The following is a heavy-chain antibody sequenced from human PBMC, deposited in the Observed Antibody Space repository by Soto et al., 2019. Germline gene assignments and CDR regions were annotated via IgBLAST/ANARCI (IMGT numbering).Heavy chain of an antibody. Sequence: GGSLRLSCTASGFTSGDYAMSWVRQAPGKGLEWVGFIRSKAYGGTTEYAASVKGRFTISRDDSKSIAYLQMNSLKTEDTAVYYCTRDCIAASNYYYGMDAWGQGTTVTVSS. CDR3: TRDCIAASNYYYGMDA. CDR1: GFTSGDYA. CDR2: IRSKAYGGTT. J-gene: IGHJ6*02. D-gene: IGHD6-25*01. V-gene: IGHV3-49*04.